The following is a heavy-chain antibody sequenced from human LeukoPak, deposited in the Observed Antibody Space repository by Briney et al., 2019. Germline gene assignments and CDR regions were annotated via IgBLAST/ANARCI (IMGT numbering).Heavy chain of an antibody. Sequence: SETLSLTCAVYGGSYSGYYWSWIRQPPGKGLEWIGEINHSGSTNYNPSLKSRVTISVDTSKNQFSLKLSSVTAADTAVYYCARAENGGPFSDWGQGTLVTVFS. CDR2: INHSGST. V-gene: IGHV4-34*01. J-gene: IGHJ4*02. CDR3: ARAENGGPFSD. D-gene: IGHD3-10*01. CDR1: GGSYSGYY.